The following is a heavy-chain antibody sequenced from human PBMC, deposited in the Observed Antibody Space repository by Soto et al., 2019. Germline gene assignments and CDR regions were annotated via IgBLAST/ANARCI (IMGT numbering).Heavy chain of an antibody. CDR1: GYSFTKYW. Sequence: ESLKISCKGSGYSFTKYWIGSVRQKPGTGLEWMAIIYPGDSDTRYSPSFEGQVTISVDKSISTAYLQWNSLKASDTAMYYCARRFYYDSYGSFDIWGQGTMVT. J-gene: IGHJ3*02. CDR3: ARRFYYDSYGSFDI. V-gene: IGHV5-51*01. CDR2: IYPGDSDT. D-gene: IGHD3-22*01.